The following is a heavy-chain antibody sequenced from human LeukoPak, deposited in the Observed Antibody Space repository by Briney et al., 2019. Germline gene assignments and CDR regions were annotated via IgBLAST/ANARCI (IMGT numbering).Heavy chain of an antibody. D-gene: IGHD5-18*01. V-gene: IGHV3-74*01. CDR3: ARVYNTAIGIDY. CDR1: GFTLSSYW. CDR2: INSDGSST. J-gene: IGHJ4*02. Sequence: GGSLRLSCAASGFTLSSYWMHWVRQAPGKGLVWVSRINSDGSSTSYADSVKGRFTISRDNAKNTLYLQMNSLRAEDTAVYYCARVYNTAIGIDYWGQGTLVTVSS.